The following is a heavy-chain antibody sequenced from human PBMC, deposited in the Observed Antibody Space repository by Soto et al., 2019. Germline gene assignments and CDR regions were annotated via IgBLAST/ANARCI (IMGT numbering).Heavy chain of an antibody. CDR2: INHSGST. J-gene: IGHJ5*02. CDR3: ARGNDYSLGWFDP. CDR1: GGSFSGYY. Sequence: QVQLQQWGAGRLKPSETLSLTCAVYGGSFSGYYWSWIRQPPGKGLEWIVEINHSGSTNYNPSLRSRVTISVDTSKNQFSLKLSSVTAADTAVYYFARGNDYSLGWFDPLGQGTLVTVSS. D-gene: IGHD4-4*01. V-gene: IGHV4-34*01.